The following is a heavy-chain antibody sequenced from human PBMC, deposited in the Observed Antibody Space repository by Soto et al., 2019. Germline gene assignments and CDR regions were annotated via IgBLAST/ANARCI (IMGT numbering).Heavy chain of an antibody. V-gene: IGHV4-4*07. CDR2: IYTSGTT. Sequence: SETLSLTCNVSGGSIRSYYWSWIRQPAGKALEWIGRIYTSGTTNYNPSLKSRVTMLVDTSKNQFSLKLSSVTAADTAVYYCAREGASGFGMDGWGQGTTVTVSS. CDR1: GGSIRSYY. J-gene: IGHJ6*02. CDR3: AREGASGFGMDG. D-gene: IGHD1-26*01.